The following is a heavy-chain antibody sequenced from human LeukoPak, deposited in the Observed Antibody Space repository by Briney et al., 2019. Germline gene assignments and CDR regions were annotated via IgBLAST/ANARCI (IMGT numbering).Heavy chain of an antibody. J-gene: IGHJ4*02. CDR2: IYYSGST. Sequence: SETLSLTCTVSGGSISSGGYYWSWIRQHPGKGLEWIGYIYYSGSTYYNPSLKSRVTISVDTSKNQFSLKLSSVTAADTAVYYCARDRSRYFDSKIDYWGQGTLVTVSS. D-gene: IGHD3-9*01. CDR1: GGSISSGGYY. CDR3: ARDRSRYFDSKIDY. V-gene: IGHV4-30-4*08.